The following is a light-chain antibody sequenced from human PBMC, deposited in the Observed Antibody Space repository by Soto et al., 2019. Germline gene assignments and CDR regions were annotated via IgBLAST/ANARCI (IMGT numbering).Light chain of an antibody. CDR1: NSNIGTNT. CDR3: AAWDDSLGAYV. J-gene: IGLJ1*01. Sequence: QSVRTQPPXASATPGQRVTISCSGSNSNIGTNTVNWYQQLPGTAPRLLIYTNNQRPSGVPQRFSGSKTGTSASLAIGGLQSEDGADYYCAAWDDSLGAYVFGTGTKVTVL. CDR2: TNN. V-gene: IGLV1-44*01.